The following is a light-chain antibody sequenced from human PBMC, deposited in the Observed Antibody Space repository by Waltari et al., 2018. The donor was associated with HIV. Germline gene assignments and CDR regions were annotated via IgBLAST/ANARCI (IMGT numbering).Light chain of an antibody. Sequence: QSALTQPASVSGSPGQSITISCTGTSRDVGGYKYVSWYQQHPGKAPKLMIFGVSNRPSGVANRLSGSKSGDTACRTVSGRQAKDEAHYFCSSGSSSTALVVFGGGTKVTVL. CDR1: SRDVGGYKY. V-gene: IGLV2-14*03. J-gene: IGLJ2*01. CDR3: SSGSSSTALVV. CDR2: GVS.